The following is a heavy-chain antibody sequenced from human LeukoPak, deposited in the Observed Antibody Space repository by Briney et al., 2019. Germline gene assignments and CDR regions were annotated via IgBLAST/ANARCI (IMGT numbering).Heavy chain of an antibody. Sequence: GASLRLSCAASGFTFSSYAMSWVRQAPGKGLEWVSAISGSGGSTYYADSVKGRFTISRDNAMSSLYLQMNSLRAEDTAVYYCARVGYNNYDLDFWGQGTLVTVSS. D-gene: IGHD3-3*01. CDR1: GFTFSSYA. J-gene: IGHJ4*02. CDR3: ARVGYNNYDLDF. V-gene: IGHV3-23*01. CDR2: ISGSGGST.